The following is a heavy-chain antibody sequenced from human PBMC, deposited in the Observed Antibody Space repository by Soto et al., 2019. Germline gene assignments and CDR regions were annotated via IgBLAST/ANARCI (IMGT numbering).Heavy chain of an antibody. J-gene: IGHJ4*02. V-gene: IGHV3-23*01. CDR2: ISGSGGST. Sequence: GGSLRLSCAASGFTFSSYAMSWVRQAPGKGLEWVSAISGSGGSTYYADSVKGRFTISRDNSKNTLYLQMNSLRAEDTAVYYCAKSSHYDSSGYYYATSPLSRRDFDSWGQGNLVTVSS. CDR3: AKSSHYDSSGYYYATSPLSRRDFDS. D-gene: IGHD3-22*01. CDR1: GFTFSSYA.